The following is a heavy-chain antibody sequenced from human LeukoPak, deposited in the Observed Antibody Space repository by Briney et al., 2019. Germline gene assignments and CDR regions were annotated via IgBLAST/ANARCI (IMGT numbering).Heavy chain of an antibody. J-gene: IGHJ6*02. V-gene: IGHV4-34*01. CDR2: IHHTGGT. CDR1: GGSFSEHN. D-gene: IGHD2/OR15-2a*01. CDR3: ARHGFYHMDA. Sequence: SETLSLSCAVYGGSFSEHNWSWIRQPPGRGLEWIGEIHHTGGTKYNPSLRSRVTISGDTSKNQFSLKLSSVTAAETAVYYCARHGFYHMDAWGHGTTVTVSS.